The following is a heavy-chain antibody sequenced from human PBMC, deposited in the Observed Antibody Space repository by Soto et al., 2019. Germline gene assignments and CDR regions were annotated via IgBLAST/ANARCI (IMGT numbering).Heavy chain of an antibody. D-gene: IGHD1-1*01. CDR1: GYTFSNYG. J-gene: IGHJ4*02. V-gene: IGHV1-18*01. CDR3: TRDTIGTTGFDH. CDR2: ISAYNGNT. Sequence: ASVKVSCKASGYTFSNYGIHWVRQAPGQGLEWMGWISAYNGNTNYAQKFQGRVTMTTDTSTSTAYMELRSLRSDDTAIYYCTRDTIGTTGFDHWGQGTLVTVSS.